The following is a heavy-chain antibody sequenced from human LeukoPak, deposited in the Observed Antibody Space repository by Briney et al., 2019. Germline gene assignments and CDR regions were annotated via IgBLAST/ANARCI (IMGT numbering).Heavy chain of an antibody. V-gene: IGHV3-23*01. D-gene: IGHD5-12*01. Sequence: GGSLRLSCAGSGFSFSSHGMNWVRQAPGKGLEWVSGISPSGDITYYTDSVRGRFTISRDNSKNTLYLQMNSLRAEDTAVYYCARGSRAIVATKFARGRYMDVWGKGATVTVSS. J-gene: IGHJ6*03. CDR2: ISPSGDIT. CDR1: GFSFSSHG. CDR3: ARGSRAIVATKFARGRYMDV.